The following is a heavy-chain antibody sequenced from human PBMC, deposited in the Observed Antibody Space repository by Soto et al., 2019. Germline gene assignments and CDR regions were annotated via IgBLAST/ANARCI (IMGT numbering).Heavy chain of an antibody. CDR2: IKSKTDGGTT. D-gene: IGHD3-10*01. J-gene: IGHJ6*03. V-gene: IGHV3-15*01. CDR1: GFTFSNAW. Sequence: GGSLRLSCAASGFTFSNAWMSWVRQAPGKGLEWVGRIKSKTDGGTTDYAAPVKGRFTISRDDSKNTLYLQMNSLKTEDTAVYYCTTQPVLLWFGELLHMDVWGKGTTVTVSS. CDR3: TTQPVLLWFGELLHMDV.